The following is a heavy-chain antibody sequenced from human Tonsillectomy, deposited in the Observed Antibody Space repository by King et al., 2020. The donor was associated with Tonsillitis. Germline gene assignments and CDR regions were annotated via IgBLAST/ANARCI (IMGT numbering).Heavy chain of an antibody. CDR1: GGAVNSYY. Sequence: QLQESGPGLVKPSETLSLTCTVSGGAVNSYYWSWIRQPPGKTLEWDGHMFHTGSTYYNPSLESRVSISVATSKNQFSLRLSSVTAADTAVYYCARVNGYYSGSRSFDYWGQGTLVTVSS. CDR3: ARVNGYYSGSRSFDY. J-gene: IGHJ4*02. CDR2: MFHTGST. D-gene: IGHD3-10*01. V-gene: IGHV4-59*02.